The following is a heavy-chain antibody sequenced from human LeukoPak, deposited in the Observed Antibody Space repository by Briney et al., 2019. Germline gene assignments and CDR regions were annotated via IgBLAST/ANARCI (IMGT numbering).Heavy chain of an antibody. CDR2: ISYDGSNK. CDR3: AKDSSIVPAAISAFDI. J-gene: IGHJ3*02. D-gene: IGHD2-2*02. Sequence: GGSLRLSCAASGFTFSSYGMYWVRQAPGKGLEWVAVISYDGSNKYYADSVKSRFTISRDNSKNTLYLQMNSLRAEDTAVYYCAKDSSIVPAAISAFDIWGQGTMVTVSS. CDR1: GFTFSSYG. V-gene: IGHV3-30*18.